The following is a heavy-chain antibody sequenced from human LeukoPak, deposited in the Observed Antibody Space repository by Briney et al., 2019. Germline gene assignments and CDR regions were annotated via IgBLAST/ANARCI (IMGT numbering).Heavy chain of an antibody. CDR1: GGSFSGYY. CDR3: ASQGHHGKIVGTTLSYFYMDV. CDR2: INHGGST. Sequence: MASETLSLTCAVYGGSFSGYYWSWIRQPPAKGLELIGEINHGGSTSYNPSLKSRVTISVDTCKNQFSLKLSSVTAADTAFYYCASQGHHGKIVGTTLSYFYMDVWGKGTTVTVSS. J-gene: IGHJ6*03. D-gene: IGHD1-26*01. V-gene: IGHV4-34*01.